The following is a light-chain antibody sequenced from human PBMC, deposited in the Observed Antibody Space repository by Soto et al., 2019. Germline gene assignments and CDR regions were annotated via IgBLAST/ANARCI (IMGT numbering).Light chain of an antibody. CDR3: NPHPSSNPRV. Sequence: QSVLTQPASVSGSPGQSITISCTGTSSDVGGYNHVSWYQHHPGKAPKLMIYEVSNRPSGVSNRFSGSKSGNTASLTISGLQADDDADYYCNPHPSSNPRVCGSGTKVTAL. V-gene: IGLV2-14*01. J-gene: IGLJ1*01. CDR2: EVS. CDR1: SSDVGGYNH.